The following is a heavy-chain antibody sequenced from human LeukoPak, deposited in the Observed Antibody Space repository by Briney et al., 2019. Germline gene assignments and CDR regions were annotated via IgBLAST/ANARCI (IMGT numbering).Heavy chain of an antibody. CDR2: IFHSGST. D-gene: IGHD1-14*01. CDR1: GGSISSNHW. CDR3: ARLFTARIHP. V-gene: IGHV4-4*02. J-gene: IGHJ5*02. Sequence: SETLSLTCAVSGGSISSNHWWSWVRQPPGKGLEWIGEIFHSGSTNYNPSLESRVSISVDKSKNQLSLNLTSVTAADTAVYYCARLFTARIHPWGQGTLVTVSS.